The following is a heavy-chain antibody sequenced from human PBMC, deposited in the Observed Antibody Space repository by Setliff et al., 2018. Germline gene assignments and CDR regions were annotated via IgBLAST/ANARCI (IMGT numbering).Heavy chain of an antibody. CDR2: IYYSGST. D-gene: IGHD6-19*01. Sequence: SETLSLTCIVSGASISSDGYYRSWIRQHPGKGLEWIGYIYYSGSTYYNPSLKSRVTISLDTSKNQFSLELSSVTAADTAVYYCARSRTIAVKGGVFAVWGRGTLVTVSS. CDR3: ARSRTIAVKGGVFAV. V-gene: IGHV4-31*03. CDR1: GASISSDGYY. J-gene: IGHJ2*01.